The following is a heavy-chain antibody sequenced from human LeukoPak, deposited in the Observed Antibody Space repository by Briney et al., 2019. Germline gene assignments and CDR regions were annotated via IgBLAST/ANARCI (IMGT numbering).Heavy chain of an antibody. CDR3: ARGELRYYYYYYMDV. V-gene: IGHV4-4*07. D-gene: IGHD1-26*01. CDR2: IHTSGST. CDR1: GGSISSYY. Sequence: RTSETLSLTCTVSGGSISSYYWSWIRQPAGKGLEWIGRIHTSGSTNYNPSLKSRVTMSVDTSKNQFSLKLSSVTATDTAVYYCARGELRYYYYYYMDVWGKGTTVTVSS. J-gene: IGHJ6*03.